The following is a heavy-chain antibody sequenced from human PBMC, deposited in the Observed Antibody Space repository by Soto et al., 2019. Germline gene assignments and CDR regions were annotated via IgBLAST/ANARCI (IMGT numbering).Heavy chain of an antibody. CDR3: ARAGCGGDCYSDS. V-gene: IGHV3-66*01. CDR1: GFTVSNTY. Sequence: GGSLRLSCAASGFTVSNTYMSWVRQAPGKGLEWASVIYSSGATYYADSVKGRFTFSRDNSKNTLFLQMNSLRVDDSAVYYCARAGCGGDCYSDSWGQGTLVTVSS. CDR2: IYSSGAT. J-gene: IGHJ4*02. D-gene: IGHD2-21*02.